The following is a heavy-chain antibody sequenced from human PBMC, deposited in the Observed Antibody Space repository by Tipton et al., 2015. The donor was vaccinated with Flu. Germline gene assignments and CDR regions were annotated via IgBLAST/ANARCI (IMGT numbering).Heavy chain of an antibody. J-gene: IGHJ4*02. CDR3: ARGSSSARRYYFDY. CDR1: GFTFSSYE. Sequence: GSLRLSCAASGFTFSSYEMNWVRQAPGKGLEWVSYISNSGSTIYYADSVKGRFTISRDNAKNSLYLQMNSLRAEDTAVYYCARGSSSARRYYFDYWGQGTLVTVSS. D-gene: IGHD6-6*01. V-gene: IGHV3-48*03. CDR2: ISNSGSTI.